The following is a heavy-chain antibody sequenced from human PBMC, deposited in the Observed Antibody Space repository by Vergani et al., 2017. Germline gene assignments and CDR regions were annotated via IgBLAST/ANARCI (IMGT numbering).Heavy chain of an antibody. CDR2: ISSSSSYT. CDR1: GFTFSDYY. J-gene: IGHJ6*02. CDR3: ARGGSITVVRDTSGDYGMDV. Sequence: QVQLVESGGGLVKPGGSLRLSCAASGFTFSDYYMSWIRQAPGKGLEWVSYISSSSSYTNYADSVKGRFTISRDNAKNSLYLQMNSLRAEDTAVYYCARGGSITVVRDTSGDYGMDVWGQGTTVTVSS. D-gene: IGHD3-10*01. V-gene: IGHV3-11*05.